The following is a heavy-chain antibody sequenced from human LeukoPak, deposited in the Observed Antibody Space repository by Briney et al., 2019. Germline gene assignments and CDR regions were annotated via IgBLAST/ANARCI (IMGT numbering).Heavy chain of an antibody. CDR1: GGSIRSYY. V-gene: IGHV4-59*01. CDR2: IYYSGST. Sequence: PSETLSLTCTVSGGSIRSYYWSWIRQPLGKGLEWIGYIYYSGSTNYNPSPKSRVSISVDTSKNQFSLKLSSVTAADTAVYYCARTGSTVTMLYPFDHWGQGTLVTVSS. J-gene: IGHJ4*02. D-gene: IGHD4-17*01. CDR3: ARTGSTVTMLYPFDH.